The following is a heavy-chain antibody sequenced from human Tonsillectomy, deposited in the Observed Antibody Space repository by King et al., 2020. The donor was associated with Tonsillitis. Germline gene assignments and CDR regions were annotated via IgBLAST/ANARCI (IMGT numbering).Heavy chain of an antibody. CDR3: ARVPDAFDI. CDR1: GFTFSTSA. J-gene: IGHJ3*02. Sequence: QVQLVESGGGVVQPGRSLRLSCAASGFTFSTSAMHWVRQAPGKGLEWVAVVSYDGSNKYYADSVMGRFTISRDNSKNTLYLQMNSLRAEDTAVYYCARVPDAFDIWGQGTMVTVSS. V-gene: IGHV3-30-3*01. CDR2: VSYDGSNK.